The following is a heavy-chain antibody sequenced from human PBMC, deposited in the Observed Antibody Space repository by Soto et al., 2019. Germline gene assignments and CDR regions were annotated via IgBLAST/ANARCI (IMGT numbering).Heavy chain of an antibody. Sequence: QVQLVQSGAEVKKPGASVSVSCKASGYTFNTFGIXXXXQAPGQGLEWMGWISPYNGHTNYAQKFQGRVTMTTDTXXXXXXXXXXXXRSXDTAVYXXARVSWLNNLFDPWGQGTLVTVSS. V-gene: IGHV1-18*01. CDR3: ARVSWLNNLFDP. CDR2: ISPYNGHT. J-gene: IGHJ5*02. D-gene: IGHD3-9*01. CDR1: GYTFNTFG.